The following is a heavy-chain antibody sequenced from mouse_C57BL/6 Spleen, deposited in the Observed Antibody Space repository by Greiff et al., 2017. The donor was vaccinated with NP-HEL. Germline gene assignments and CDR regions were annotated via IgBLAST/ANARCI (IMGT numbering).Heavy chain of an antibody. V-gene: IGHV1-18*01. CDR2: INPNNGGT. Sequence: VQLQQSGPELVKPGASVKIPCKASGYTFTDYNMDWVKQSHGKSLEWIGDINPNNGGTIYNQKFKGKATLTVDKSSSTAYMELRSLTSEDTAVYYCARRLLHYYAMDDWGQGTSVTVSS. J-gene: IGHJ4*01. CDR3: ARRLLHYYAMDD. CDR1: GYTFTDYN. D-gene: IGHD1-1*01.